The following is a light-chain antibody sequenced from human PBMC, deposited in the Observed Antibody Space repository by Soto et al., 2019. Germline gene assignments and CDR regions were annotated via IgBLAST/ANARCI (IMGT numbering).Light chain of an antibody. V-gene: IGKV1-5*01. J-gene: IGKJ1*01. CDR2: DVS. Sequence: DIQMTQSPSTLSASVGDRVTITCRASQSISNWLAWYQQKPGKAPTLLIYDVSRLESGVPSRFSGSGSGTEFTPTISSLQPDDFATYYCQHYTSYSEAFGQGTKVDI. CDR3: QHYTSYSEA. CDR1: QSISNW.